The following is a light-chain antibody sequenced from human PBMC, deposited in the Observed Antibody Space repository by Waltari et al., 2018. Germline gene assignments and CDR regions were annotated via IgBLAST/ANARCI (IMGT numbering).Light chain of an antibody. J-gene: IGLJ2*01. Sequence: QSALTQPASVSGSPGQSISISCTGSSTDLGSSTLVSWYQHHPDKAPKLLVYEGTERPAGISHRFPGSKSGNTASLTISTLQAEDEADYYCFSYADGRSLVFGGGTKVTVL. CDR2: EGT. CDR3: FSYADGRSLV. CDR1: STDLGSSTL. V-gene: IGLV2-23*01.